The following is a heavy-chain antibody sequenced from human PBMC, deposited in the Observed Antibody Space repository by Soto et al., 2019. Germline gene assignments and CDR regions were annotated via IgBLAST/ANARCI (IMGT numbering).Heavy chain of an antibody. Sequence: QVQLVESGGGVVQPGTSLRLSCAASGFTSSSFVIHWVRQAPGKGLEWLAVISSDGNNQYFADSVKGRFTISRDNSEKTLYLQVNSLRAEDTAVYFWANDRGVLDAFDIWGQGTMVTVS. CDR3: ANDRGVLDAFDI. J-gene: IGHJ3*02. V-gene: IGHV3-30*18. D-gene: IGHD3-10*01. CDR2: ISSDGNNQ. CDR1: GFTSSSFV.